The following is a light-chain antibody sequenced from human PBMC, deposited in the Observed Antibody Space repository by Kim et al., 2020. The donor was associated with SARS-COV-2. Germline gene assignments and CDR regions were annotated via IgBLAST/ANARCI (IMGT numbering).Light chain of an antibody. V-gene: IGKV3D-15*01. CDR1: QSVSSD. CDR2: GAS. CDR3: QQYNNWPPLT. Sequence: SPGERATPSCRARQSVSSDLAWYQQKPGQAPRLIIHGASTRATGIPARFSGSGSGTEFTLTISSLQSEDFAVYYCQQYNNWPPLTFGGGTKVDIK. J-gene: IGKJ4*01.